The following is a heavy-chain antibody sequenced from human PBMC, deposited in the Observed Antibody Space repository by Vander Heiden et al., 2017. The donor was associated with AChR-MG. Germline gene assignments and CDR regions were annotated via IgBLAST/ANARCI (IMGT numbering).Heavy chain of an antibody. Sequence: EVQLLESGGGLVQPGGSLRLSCAASGFTFSSYAMSWVRQAPGQGLEWVSAISGSGGSTYYADSVKGRFTISRDNSKNTLYLQMNSLRAEDTAVYYCAKDGPFGDSPYYDYVWGSYRHIGTPYFDYWGQGTLVTVSS. CDR1: GFTFSSYA. D-gene: IGHD3-16*02. V-gene: IGHV3-23*01. J-gene: IGHJ4*02. CDR3: AKDGPFGDSPYYDYVWGSYRHIGTPYFDY. CDR2: ISGSGGST.